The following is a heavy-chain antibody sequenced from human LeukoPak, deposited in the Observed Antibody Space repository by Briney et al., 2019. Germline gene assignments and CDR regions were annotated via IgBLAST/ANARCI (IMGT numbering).Heavy chain of an antibody. Sequence: SETLSLTCTISGGSVSDYYWSWIRQSPGKGLEWIGYIYHTGSTSYSPSLKGRVTVSADTSQNQFSLKLSSVTAADTAVYYCASRKLGNDYWGQGTLVTVSS. CDR1: GGSVSDYY. CDR3: ASRKLGNDY. V-gene: IGHV4-59*02. CDR2: IYHTGST. D-gene: IGHD7-27*01. J-gene: IGHJ4*02.